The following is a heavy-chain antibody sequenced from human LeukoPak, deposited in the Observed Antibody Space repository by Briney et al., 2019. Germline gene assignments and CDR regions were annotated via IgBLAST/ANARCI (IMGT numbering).Heavy chain of an antibody. CDR3: ASNPYYSGSGSYFGS. V-gene: IGHV3-48*03. Sequence: LPGGSLRLSCAASGFIFSSSDMHWVRQAPGKGLEWVSYISSGGSIIYYAGSVKGRFTISRDNAKNSVYLQMNSLRAEDTALYYCASNPYYSGSGSYFGSWGPGTLVTVSS. J-gene: IGHJ4*02. CDR2: ISSGGSII. D-gene: IGHD3-10*01. CDR1: GFIFSSSD.